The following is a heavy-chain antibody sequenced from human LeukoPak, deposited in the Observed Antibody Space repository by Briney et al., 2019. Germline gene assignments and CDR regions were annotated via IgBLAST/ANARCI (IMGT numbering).Heavy chain of an antibody. CDR3: ARDPDPLDWGSFRYFDY. CDR2: INPNSGGT. D-gene: IGHD3/OR15-3a*01. J-gene: IGHJ4*02. V-gene: IGHV1-2*02. Sequence: ASVKVSCKASGYTFTGYYMHWGRQAPGQGLEWKGWINPNSGGTNYAQKFQGRVTMTRDTSISTAYMELSRLRYDDTAVYYCARDPDPLDWGSFRYFDYWGQGTLVTVSS. CDR1: GYTFTGYY.